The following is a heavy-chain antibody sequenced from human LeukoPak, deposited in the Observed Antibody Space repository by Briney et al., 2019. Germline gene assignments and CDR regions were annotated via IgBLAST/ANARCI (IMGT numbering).Heavy chain of an antibody. CDR3: ARGQWLSRLFDF. J-gene: IGHJ4*02. CDR1: GFTFSSYW. D-gene: IGHD6-19*01. Sequence: GGSLRLSCAASGFTFSSYWMSWVRQAPGKGLEWVANIKQDGSEKYYVDSVKGRFTISRDNSKNTLYLQMNSLRAEDTAVYYCARGQWLSRLFDFWGQGTRVTVSS. V-gene: IGHV3-7*01. CDR2: IKQDGSEK.